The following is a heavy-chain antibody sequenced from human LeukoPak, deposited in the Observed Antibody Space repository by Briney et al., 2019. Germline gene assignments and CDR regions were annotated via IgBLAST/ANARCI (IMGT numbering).Heavy chain of an antibody. D-gene: IGHD5-12*01. V-gene: IGHV1-69*04. Sequence: ASVKVSCKASGGTFSSYAISWVRQAPGQGLEWMGRIIPILGIANYAQKFQGRVTITADKSTSTAYMELSSLRSEDTAVYYCAQDLGGSTAFDYWGQGTLVTVSS. CDR3: AQDLGGSTAFDY. J-gene: IGHJ4*02. CDR1: GGTFSSYA. CDR2: IIPILGIA.